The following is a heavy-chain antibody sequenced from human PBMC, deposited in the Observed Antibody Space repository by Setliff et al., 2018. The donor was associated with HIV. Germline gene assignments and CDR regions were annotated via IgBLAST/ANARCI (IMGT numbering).Heavy chain of an antibody. CDR1: GYTFTNYD. CDR3: ASCMAGHYYYYMDV. V-gene: IGHV1-18*01. J-gene: IGHJ6*03. Sequence: ASVKVSCKASGYTFTNYDISWVRQAPGQGLEWMGWISPYNDNTKYAQSLQGRVTMTTDTSTSTAYMELRSLRSDDTAVYYCASCMAGHYYYYMDVWGKGTTVTVS. D-gene: IGHD6-19*01. CDR2: ISPYNDNT.